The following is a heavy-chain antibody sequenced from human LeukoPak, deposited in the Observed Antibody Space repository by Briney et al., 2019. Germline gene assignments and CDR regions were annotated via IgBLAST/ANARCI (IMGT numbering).Heavy chain of an antibody. CDR3: ARRIPAGIGAFDM. V-gene: IGHV1-2*02. D-gene: IGHD2-2*02. CDR2: INPNSGGT. J-gene: IGHJ3*02. Sequence: GASVKISCKASGYTFNNYNIHWVRQAPGQGLEWMGWINPNSGGTNYAQKFQGRVTMTRDTSISTAYMELSRLRSDDTAVYYCARRIPAGIGAFDMWGQGTMVTVSS. CDR1: GYTFNNYN.